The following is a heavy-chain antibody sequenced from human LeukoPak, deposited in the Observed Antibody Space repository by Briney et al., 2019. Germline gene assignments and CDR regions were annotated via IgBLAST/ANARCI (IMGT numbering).Heavy chain of an antibody. J-gene: IGHJ4*02. D-gene: IGHD3-16*01. CDR1: GFTFSTYG. V-gene: IGHV3-74*01. Sequence: PGGSLRLSCAVSGFTFSTYGRNWVRQAPGKGLVWVSLINNDGHTTGYADSVKGRFTISRDNAKNTLYLQMNSLRAEDTAVYYCGRDFWGSIDHWGQGTLVTVSS. CDR2: INNDGHTT. CDR3: GRDFWGSIDH.